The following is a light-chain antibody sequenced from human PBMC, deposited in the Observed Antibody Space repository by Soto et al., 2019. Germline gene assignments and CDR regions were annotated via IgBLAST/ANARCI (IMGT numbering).Light chain of an antibody. V-gene: IGLV2-8*01. CDR2: EVT. CDR1: SSDVGGYNY. J-gene: IGLJ1*01. CDR3: ASYAGTKLFV. Sequence: QSVLTQPPSASGSPGQSLTISCTGTSSDVGGYNYVSWYQQRPGKAPKLVIYEVTKRPSGVPDRFSGSKSGSTASLTVSGLQDDDEAEYYCASYAGTKLFVFGSGTKVTAL.